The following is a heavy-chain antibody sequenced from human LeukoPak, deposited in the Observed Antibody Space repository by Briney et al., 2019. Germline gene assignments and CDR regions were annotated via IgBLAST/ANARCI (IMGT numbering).Heavy chain of an antibody. CDR3: VRERYYDSCGYYYKYSYYYMDV. CDR1: GFTVSSNY. CDR2: IYSGGST. Sequence: PGGSLRLSCAASGFTVSSNYMSWVRQAPGKGLEWVSVIYSGGSTYYADSVKGRFTISRDNSKNTLYLQMNSLRAEDTAVYYCVRERYYDSCGYYYKYSYYYMDVWGKGTTVTVSS. V-gene: IGHV3-53*01. D-gene: IGHD3-22*01. J-gene: IGHJ6*03.